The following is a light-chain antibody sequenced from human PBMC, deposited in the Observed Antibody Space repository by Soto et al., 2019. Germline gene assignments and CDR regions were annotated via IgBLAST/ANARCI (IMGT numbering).Light chain of an antibody. J-gene: IGKJ5*01. V-gene: IGKV3D-20*01. CDR3: QQYGSSRIT. Sequence: VVLTQSPGTLSLSPGERATLSCGASQSIGSSYLAWYQQKPGLAPRLLIYDASTRATGIPDRFSGSGSGTDFTLTISRLEPEDFAVYHCQQYGSSRITFGQGTRLE. CDR2: DAS. CDR1: QSIGSSY.